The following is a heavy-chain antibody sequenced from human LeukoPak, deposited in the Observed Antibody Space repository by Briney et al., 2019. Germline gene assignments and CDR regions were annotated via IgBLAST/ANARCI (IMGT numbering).Heavy chain of an antibody. Sequence: SETPSLTCTVSGGSISSYYWSWIRQPPGKGLEWIGYIYYSGSTNYNPSLKSRVTISVDTSKNQFSLKLSSVTAADTAVYYCARAREAAAGTFDYWGQGTLVTVSS. J-gene: IGHJ4*02. CDR2: IYYSGST. CDR1: GGSISSYY. V-gene: IGHV4-59*01. CDR3: ARAREAAAGTFDY. D-gene: IGHD6-13*01.